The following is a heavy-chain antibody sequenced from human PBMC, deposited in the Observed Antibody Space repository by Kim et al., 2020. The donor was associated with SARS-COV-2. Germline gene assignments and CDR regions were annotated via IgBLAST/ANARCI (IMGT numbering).Heavy chain of an antibody. Sequence: AQKFQGRVTMPRDTSTSTVYMELSSLRSEDTAVYYCARDRGFADGYFGDYWGQGTLVTVSS. CDR3: ARDRGFADGYFGDY. D-gene: IGHD3-10*01. J-gene: IGHJ4*02. V-gene: IGHV1-46*01.